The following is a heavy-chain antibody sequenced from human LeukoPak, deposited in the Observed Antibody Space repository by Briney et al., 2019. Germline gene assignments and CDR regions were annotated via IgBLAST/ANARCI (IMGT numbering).Heavy chain of an antibody. CDR2: INGIGDNT. D-gene: IGHD1/OR15-1a*01. CDR3: AKGPRALEHYTHLFDY. J-gene: IGHJ4*02. V-gene: IGHV3-23*01. CDR1: GFTFSSYG. Sequence: GGSLRLSCAASGFTFSSYGLSWVRQAPGKGLEWVSAINGIGDNTNYADSVKGRFTISRDNSKNTLYLQMNSLRAEDTAIYYCAKGPRALEHYTHLFDYWGQGTLVTVSS.